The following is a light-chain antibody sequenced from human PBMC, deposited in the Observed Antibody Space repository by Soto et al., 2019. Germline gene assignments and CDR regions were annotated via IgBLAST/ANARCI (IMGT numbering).Light chain of an antibody. CDR2: NTN. CDR1: SGPVFTSSY. V-gene: IGLV8-61*01. J-gene: IGLJ1*01. CDR3: SSYAGSYTWI. Sequence: QTVVTQEPSFSVSPGGTVTLTCGLSSGPVFTSSYPNWYQQTPGQAPRTLIFNTNTRSSGVPDRFSGSILGDKAALTITGAQADDEAEYFCSSYAGSYTWIFGSGTKLTVL.